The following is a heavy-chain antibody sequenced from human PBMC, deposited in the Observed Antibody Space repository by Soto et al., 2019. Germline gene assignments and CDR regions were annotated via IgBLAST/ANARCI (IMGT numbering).Heavy chain of an antibody. CDR1: GYTLTELS. CDR2: INAGNGNT. CDR3: ARNYGPYCSGGSCYNIAGYYYYYYMDV. Sequence: GASVKVSCKVSGYTLTELSMHWVRQAPGKGLEWMGWINAGNGNTKYSQKFQGRVTITRDTSASTAYMELSSLRSEDTAVYYCARNYGPYCSGGSCYNIAGYYYYYYMDVWGKGTTVTVSS. D-gene: IGHD2-15*01. J-gene: IGHJ6*03. V-gene: IGHV1-3*01.